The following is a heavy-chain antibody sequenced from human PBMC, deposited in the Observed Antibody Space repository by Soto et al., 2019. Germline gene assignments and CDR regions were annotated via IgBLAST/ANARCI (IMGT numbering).Heavy chain of an antibody. Sequence: SETLSVICTFSVGSISTGANYWSWVRQGPGNGLEWIGNIYYSGSAYYNPSLKSRLTMSVDTSKNSFSLKLTSVTAADTAVYYCARVICSSTTCYFPDWFDPWGQGTLVTVSS. CDR2: IYYSGSA. J-gene: IGHJ5*02. CDR1: VGSISTGANY. D-gene: IGHD2-2*01. CDR3: ARVICSSTTCYFPDWFDP. V-gene: IGHV4-31*03.